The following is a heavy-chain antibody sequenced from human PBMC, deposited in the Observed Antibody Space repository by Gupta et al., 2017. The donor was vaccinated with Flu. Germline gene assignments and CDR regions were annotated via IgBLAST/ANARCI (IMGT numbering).Heavy chain of an antibody. J-gene: IGHJ5*02. D-gene: IGHD3-10*01. CDR1: AGSFSGYY. V-gene: IGHV4-34*01. Sequence: QVQLQQWGAGLLKPSETLSLTCAVSAGSFSGYYWSWIRQPPGKGLEWIGEINHSGSTNYNPSLKSRVTISVDTSKNQFSLKLSSVTAADTAVYYCARGPVLLWFGELLSHSFDPWGQGTLVTVAS. CDR3: ARGPVLLWFGELLSHSFDP. CDR2: INHSGST.